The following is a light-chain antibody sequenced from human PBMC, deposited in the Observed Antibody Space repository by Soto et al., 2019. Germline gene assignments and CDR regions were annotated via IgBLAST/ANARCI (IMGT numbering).Light chain of an antibody. J-gene: IGKJ4*01. CDR1: ETVTNNY. Sequence: EVVLTQSPRTLSLSPGERATLSCRASETVTNNYIAWYQQSPGQAPRLVIYGTSNRATGIPARFSGSGSGTDFTLTITSLEPEDFAVYYCQHRSNWLAFGGGTKVDIK. CDR2: GTS. V-gene: IGKV3D-20*02. CDR3: QHRSNWLA.